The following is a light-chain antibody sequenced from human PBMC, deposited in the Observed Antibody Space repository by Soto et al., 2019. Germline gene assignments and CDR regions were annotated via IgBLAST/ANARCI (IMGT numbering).Light chain of an antibody. CDR1: QDISNY. CDR3: QQYDSLPS. J-gene: IGKJ3*01. V-gene: IGKV1-33*01. Sequence: DTQMTQSPSSLSASVGDRVTITCQASQDISNYLNWYQQKPAKAPKLLIYDASNLETGAPSRFSGSGSGTDFTFTISSLQPEDIATYYCQQYDSLPSFGPGTKVDIK. CDR2: DAS.